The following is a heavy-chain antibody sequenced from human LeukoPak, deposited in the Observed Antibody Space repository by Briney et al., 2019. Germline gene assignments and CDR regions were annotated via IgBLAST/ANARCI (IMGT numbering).Heavy chain of an antibody. Sequence: GRSLRLSCAASGFTFSTYGMHWVRQTPGKGLEWVAVISYDGSDKYYADSVKGRFTIYRDNSKNTLYLQMNSLRAEDAAVYYCAKEHMVRGVIYYFDPWGQGTLVTVSS. V-gene: IGHV3-30*18. D-gene: IGHD3-10*01. J-gene: IGHJ5*02. CDR1: GFTFSTYG. CDR3: AKEHMVRGVIYYFDP. CDR2: ISYDGSDK.